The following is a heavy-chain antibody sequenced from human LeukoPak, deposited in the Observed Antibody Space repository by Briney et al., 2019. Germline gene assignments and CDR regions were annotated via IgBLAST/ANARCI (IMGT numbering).Heavy chain of an antibody. V-gene: IGHV3-11*04. J-gene: IGHJ3*02. Sequence: GWSLTLSCAASGFTFSDYYMSWIRQAPGKGLEWVSYISRCGSTIYYADSLKGRFTISRDNAKNMLYLQMNSLRAEDTAVYYCARESYCGGGSCYSGRAFDIWRQGTMVTVSS. CDR3: ARESYCGGGSCYSGRAFDI. CDR1: GFTFSDYY. CDR2: ISRCGSTI. D-gene: IGHD2-15*01.